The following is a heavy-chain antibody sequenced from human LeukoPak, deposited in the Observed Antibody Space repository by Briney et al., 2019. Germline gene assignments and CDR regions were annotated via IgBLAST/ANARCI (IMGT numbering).Heavy chain of an antibody. V-gene: IGHV4-4*07. D-gene: IGHD1-26*01. CDR1: GGSISSYY. CDR2: IYTSGST. Sequence: SETLSLTCTVSGGSISSYYWSWIRQPAGKGLEWIGRIYTSGSTTYNPSLTSLVTMSVDTSKNQLPLKLSAVTASDTAVYYCVRDSGNYYYYYMDVWGKGNTVTVSS. CDR3: VRDSGNYYYYYMDV. J-gene: IGHJ6*03.